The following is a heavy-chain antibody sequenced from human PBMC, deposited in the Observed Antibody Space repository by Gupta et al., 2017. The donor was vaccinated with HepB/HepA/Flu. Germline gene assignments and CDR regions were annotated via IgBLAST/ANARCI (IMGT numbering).Heavy chain of an antibody. CDR2: MNPNSGNT. J-gene: IGHJ5*02. Sequence: QVQLVQSGAEVKKPGASVKVSCKASGCPFTSYDLTWVRQATGQGLEWMGWMNPNSGNTGYAQKFQGRVTMTRNTSISTAYMELSSLRSEDTAVYYCAGMGVRGGNWFDPWGQGTLVTVSS. D-gene: IGHD3-10*01. CDR1: GCPFTSYD. V-gene: IGHV1-8*01. CDR3: AGMGVRGGNWFDP.